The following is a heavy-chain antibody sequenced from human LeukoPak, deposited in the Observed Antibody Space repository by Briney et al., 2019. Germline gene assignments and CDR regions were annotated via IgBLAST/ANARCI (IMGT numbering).Heavy chain of an antibody. D-gene: IGHD3-10*01. J-gene: IGHJ6*03. CDR2: IIPIFGTA. CDR1: GGTFSSYT. Sequence: ASVKVSCKASGGTFSSYTISWVRQASGQGLEWMGGIIPIFGTANYAQKFQGRVTITADESTSTAYMELSSLRSEDTAVYYCARGNDGSGSPSYYFYYMDVWGKGTTVTISS. CDR3: ARGNDGSGSPSYYFYYMDV. V-gene: IGHV1-69*13.